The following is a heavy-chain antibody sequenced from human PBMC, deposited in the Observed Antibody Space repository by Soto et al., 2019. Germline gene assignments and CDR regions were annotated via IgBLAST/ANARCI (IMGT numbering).Heavy chain of an antibody. CDR2: IIPIFGTA. D-gene: IGHD3-22*01. CDR3: AWGYYYASSGYPPLFDY. CDR1: GGTFSSYA. J-gene: IGHJ4*02. Sequence: SVKVSCKASGGTFSSYAISWVRQAPGQGLEWMGGIIPIFGTANYAQKFQGRVTITADKSTSTAYMELSSLRSEDTAVYYCAWGYYYASSGYPPLFDYWGQGTLVTVSS. V-gene: IGHV1-69*06.